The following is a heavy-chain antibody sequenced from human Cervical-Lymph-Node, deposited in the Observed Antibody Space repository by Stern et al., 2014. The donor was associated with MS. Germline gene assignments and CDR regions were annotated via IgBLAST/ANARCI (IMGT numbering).Heavy chain of an antibody. CDR2: VNPTDGRT. CDR3: ANPLPYAN. Sequence: QVQLVQSGAEVKKPGASVKVSCKASGDTFASYTIHWLRKAPGQGPVWMGIVNPTDGRTTYAQTFQGRVTMTRDTSTRTVYMELSSLRAEDTAMYFCANPLPYANWGQGTRVTVSS. J-gene: IGHJ1*01. D-gene: IGHD4-17*01. CDR1: GDTFASYT. V-gene: IGHV1-46*03.